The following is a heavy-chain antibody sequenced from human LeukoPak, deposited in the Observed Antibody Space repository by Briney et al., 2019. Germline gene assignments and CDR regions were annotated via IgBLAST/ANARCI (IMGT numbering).Heavy chain of an antibody. CDR1: GFTFSSYA. CDR3: AKDLIAIGTRNAFDI. J-gene: IGHJ3*02. Sequence: GGSLRLSCAASGFTFSSYAMNWVRQAPGKGQEWVSAISGSGGSTYYADSVKGRFTISRDNSKNTLYLQMNSLRAEDTAVYYCAKDLIAIGTRNAFDIWGQGTMVTVSS. V-gene: IGHV3-23*01. CDR2: ISGSGGST. D-gene: IGHD2-21*01.